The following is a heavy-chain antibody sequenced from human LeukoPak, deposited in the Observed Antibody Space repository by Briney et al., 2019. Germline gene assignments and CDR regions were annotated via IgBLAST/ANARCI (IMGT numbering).Heavy chain of an antibody. CDR2: IYYSGSA. V-gene: IGHV4-59*01. D-gene: IGHD1-26*01. CDR3: ARGWDLDAFDI. Sequence: SETLSLTCTVSDGSISSYYWSWIRQPPGKGLEWIGYIYYSGSANYNPSLKSRVTISVDTSKNQFSLKLSSVTAADTAVYYCARGWDLDAFDIWGQGTMVTVSS. J-gene: IGHJ3*02. CDR1: DGSISSYY.